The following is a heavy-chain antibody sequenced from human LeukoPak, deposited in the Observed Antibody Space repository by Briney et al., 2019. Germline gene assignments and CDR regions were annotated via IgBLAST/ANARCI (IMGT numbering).Heavy chain of an antibody. J-gene: IGHJ3*02. CDR1: GYSFTYYW. Sequence: GESLKISCKGSGYSFTYYWIGWVCQMPGKGLEWMGIIYPGDSDTRYSPSFEGQVTISVDKSISTAYLQWSSLKASDTAMYYCARRGLLGYCSGASCYDAFDIWGQGIMVTVSS. CDR3: ARRGLLGYCSGASCYDAFDI. D-gene: IGHD2-15*01. CDR2: IYPGDSDT. V-gene: IGHV5-51*01.